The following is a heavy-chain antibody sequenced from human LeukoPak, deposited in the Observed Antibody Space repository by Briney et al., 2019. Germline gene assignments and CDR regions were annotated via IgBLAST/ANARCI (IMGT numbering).Heavy chain of an antibody. CDR3: ARRGLGVAYNWFDP. CDR1: GGSFSGYY. Sequence: PSETLSLTCAVYGGSFSGYYWSWIRQPPGKGLEWIGGINHSGSTNYNPSLKSRVTISVDTSKNQFSLKLSSVTAADTAVYYCARRGLGVAYNWFDPWGQGTLVTVSS. CDR2: INHSGST. J-gene: IGHJ5*02. D-gene: IGHD3-3*01. V-gene: IGHV4-34*01.